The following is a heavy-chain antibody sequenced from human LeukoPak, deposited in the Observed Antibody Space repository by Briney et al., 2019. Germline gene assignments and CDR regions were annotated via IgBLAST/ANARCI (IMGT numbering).Heavy chain of an antibody. CDR3: AKVSEQQLADFDY. J-gene: IGHJ4*02. Sequence: GGSLRLSCAASGFTFSSYAMTWVRQAPGKGLEWVSAISGSGGNTYYADSVKGRFTISRDNSKNTLYLQMNSLRAEDTAVYYCAKVSEQQLADFDYWGQGTLVTVSS. CDR1: GFTFSSYA. D-gene: IGHD6-13*01. CDR2: ISGSGGNT. V-gene: IGHV3-23*01.